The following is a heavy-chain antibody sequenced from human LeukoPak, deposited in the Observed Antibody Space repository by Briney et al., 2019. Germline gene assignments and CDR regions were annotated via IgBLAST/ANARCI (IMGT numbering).Heavy chain of an antibody. CDR1: GFTFSSYC. CDR3: ARARYSSSWYIFDY. J-gene: IGHJ4*02. V-gene: IGHV3-33*01. CDR2: IWYDGSNK. Sequence: GGSLRLSCAASGFTFSSYCMHWVRQAPGKGLEWVAVIWYDGSNKYYAGSVKGRFTISRDNSKNTLYLQMNSLRAEDTAVYYCARARYSSSWYIFDYWGQGTLVTVSS. D-gene: IGHD6-13*01.